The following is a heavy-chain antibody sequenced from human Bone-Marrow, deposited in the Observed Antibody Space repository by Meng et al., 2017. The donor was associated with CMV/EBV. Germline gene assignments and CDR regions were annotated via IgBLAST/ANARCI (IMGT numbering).Heavy chain of an antibody. J-gene: IGHJ4*02. Sequence: GGSLSLSCAASGFTFRSYEMNWVRQAPGKGLEWIADIDNTGWTTHYADSVQGRFIISRDNTKNPLILQMNSVRADDPAVYYCASLLGAAPAFDYWGQGVLVTVSS. CDR2: IDNTGWTT. D-gene: IGHD6-6*01. CDR3: ASLLGAAPAFDY. CDR1: GFTFRSYE. V-gene: IGHV3-48*03.